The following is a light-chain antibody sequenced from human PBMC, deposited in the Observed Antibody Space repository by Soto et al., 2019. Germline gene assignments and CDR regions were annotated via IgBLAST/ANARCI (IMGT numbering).Light chain of an antibody. CDR1: QSISVY. Sequence: DIQLTQSPTSLSASVGDRVTITCRASQSISVYLNWYQQIAGKAPKLLIYTASTLQTGVPSRFSGSGSGTDFTLTISRLEPEDFAVYYCQQFSSYPLTFGGGTKVDIK. V-gene: IGKV1-39*01. CDR3: QQFSSYPLT. CDR2: TAS. J-gene: IGKJ4*01.